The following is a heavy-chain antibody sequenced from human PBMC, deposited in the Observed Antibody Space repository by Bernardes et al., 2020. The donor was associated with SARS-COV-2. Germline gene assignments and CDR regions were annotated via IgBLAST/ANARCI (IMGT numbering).Heavy chain of an antibody. J-gene: IGHJ6*02. CDR1: GYSFTSYW. CDR2: IYPGDSDT. Sequence: GGSLKTSCKGPGYSFTSYWIGWVRQMPGKGLEWMGSIYPGDSDTRYSPSFQGQVTISADKSISTAYLQWSSLKASDTAMYYCARRYSSGQYYYGMDGWGQGTTVTVSS. V-gene: IGHV5-51*01. CDR3: ARRYSSGQYYYGMDG. D-gene: IGHD6-19*01.